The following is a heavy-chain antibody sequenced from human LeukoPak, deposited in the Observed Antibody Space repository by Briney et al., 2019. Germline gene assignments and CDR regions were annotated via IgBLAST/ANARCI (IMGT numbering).Heavy chain of an antibody. D-gene: IGHD3-9*01. CDR1: GFTFSSYG. CDR3: ARDRSSPDYDILTGYPIYYYYGMDV. CDR2: IWYDGSNK. J-gene: IGHJ6*02. V-gene: IGHV3-33*01. Sequence: GGSLRLSCAASGFTFSSYGMHWVRQAPGKGLEWVAVIWYDGSNKYYADSVKGRFTISRDNSKNTLYLQMNSLRAEDTAVYYCARDRSSPDYDILTGYPIYYYYGMDVWGQGTTVTVSS.